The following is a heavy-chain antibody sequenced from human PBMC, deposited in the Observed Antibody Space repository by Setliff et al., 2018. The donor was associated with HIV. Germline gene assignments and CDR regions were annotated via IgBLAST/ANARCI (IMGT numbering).Heavy chain of an antibody. CDR3: ARGTKYSVAGTRGYYFDS. D-gene: IGHD6-19*01. Sequence: SETLSLTCAVYGGSFSGYYWSWIRRPPGQGLEWIGEINHSGSTKYNPSLKSRVTISVNTSKNQFSLKLNSVTAADTAVYYCARGTKYSVAGTRGYYFDSWGQGTLVTVSS. CDR2: INHSGST. V-gene: IGHV4-34*01. J-gene: IGHJ4*02. CDR1: GGSFSGYY.